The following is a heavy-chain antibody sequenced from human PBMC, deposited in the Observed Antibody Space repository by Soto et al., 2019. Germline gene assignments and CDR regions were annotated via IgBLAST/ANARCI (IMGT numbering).Heavy chain of an antibody. D-gene: IGHD2-2*01. CDR1: GYSFTSYW. J-gene: IGHJ6*02. CDR3: ARAYSSRSLNYYYYGMDV. CDR2: IDPSDSYT. Sequence: GESLKISCKGSGYSFTSYWISWVRQMPGKGREWMGRIDPSDSYTNYSPSFQGHVTISADKSISTAYLQWSSLKASDTAMYYCARAYSSRSLNYYYYGMDVWGQGTTVTVSS. V-gene: IGHV5-10-1*01.